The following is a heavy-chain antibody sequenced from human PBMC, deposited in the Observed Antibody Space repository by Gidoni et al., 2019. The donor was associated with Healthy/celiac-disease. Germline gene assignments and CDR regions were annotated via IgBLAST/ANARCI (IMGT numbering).Heavy chain of an antibody. Sequence: QVQLVQSGAEVKKPGASVKVSCKASGYTFTSYAMHWVRQAPGQRLEWMGWINAGNGNTKYSQKFQGRVTITRDTAASTAYMELSSLRSEDTAVYYCARGPIRQRGWFDPWGQGTLVTVSS. J-gene: IGHJ5*02. CDR1: GYTFTSYA. CDR3: ARGPIRQRGWFDP. CDR2: INAGNGNT. V-gene: IGHV1-3*01. D-gene: IGHD3-16*01.